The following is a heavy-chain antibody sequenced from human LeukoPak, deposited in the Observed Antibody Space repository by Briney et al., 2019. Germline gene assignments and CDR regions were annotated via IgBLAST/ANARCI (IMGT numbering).Heavy chain of an antibody. J-gene: IGHJ4*02. V-gene: IGHV3-23*01. Sequence: GGSLRLSCAASGFTFSSYAMSWVRQAPGKGLEWVSAISGSGGSTYYADSVKGRFTISRDNSKNTLYLQMNSLRAEGTAVYYCAKVSGTRRYYYDSSGEGLYFDYWGQGTLVTVSS. D-gene: IGHD3-22*01. CDR1: GFTFSSYA. CDR3: AKVSGTRRYYYDSSGEGLYFDY. CDR2: ISGSGGST.